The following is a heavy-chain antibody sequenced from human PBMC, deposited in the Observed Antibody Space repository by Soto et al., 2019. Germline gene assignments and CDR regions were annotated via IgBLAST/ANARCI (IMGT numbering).Heavy chain of an antibody. J-gene: IGHJ6*03. D-gene: IGHD3-3*01. CDR3: TTDMFLRLEWPIYYYYMAV. CDR2: IKSKTDGGTT. Sequence: GGSLRLSCAASGFTFSNAWMSWVRQAPGKGLEWVGRIKSKTDGGTTDYAAPVKGRFTISKDDSKNTLYLQMNSLKTEDTAVYYCTTDMFLRLEWPIYYYYMAVWGKGTSVPVSS. CDR1: GFTFSNAW. V-gene: IGHV3-15*01.